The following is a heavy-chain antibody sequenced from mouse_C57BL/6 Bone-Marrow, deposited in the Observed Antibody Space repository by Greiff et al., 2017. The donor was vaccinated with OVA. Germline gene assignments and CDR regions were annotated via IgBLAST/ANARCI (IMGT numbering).Heavy chain of an antibody. Sequence: VKLQQPGAELVKPGASVKLSCKASGYTFTSYWMHWVKQRPGQGLEWIGMIHPNSGSTNYNEKFKSKATLTVDKSSSTAYMQLSSLTSEDSAVYYCARHYYGSSSFAYWGQGTLVTVSA. J-gene: IGHJ3*01. CDR2: IHPNSGST. CDR1: GYTFTSYW. D-gene: IGHD1-1*01. CDR3: ARHYYGSSSFAY. V-gene: IGHV1-64*01.